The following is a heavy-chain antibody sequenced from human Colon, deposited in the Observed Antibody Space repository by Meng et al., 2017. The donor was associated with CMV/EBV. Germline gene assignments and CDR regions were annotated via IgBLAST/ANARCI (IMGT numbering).Heavy chain of an antibody. V-gene: IGHV4-38-2*02. CDR1: GYSISSGYY. J-gene: IGHJ5*02. D-gene: IGHD2-2*01. CDR3: ARGSSGFYPINYFDP. Sequence: SETLSLTCSVSGYSISSGYYWACIRQPPGKGLEWIGSIYHSGSTYYNPSLKSRVTMCVDTSKNQLSLKLNSVTAAETAVYYCARGSSGFYPINYFDPWGQGALVTVSS. CDR2: IYHSGST.